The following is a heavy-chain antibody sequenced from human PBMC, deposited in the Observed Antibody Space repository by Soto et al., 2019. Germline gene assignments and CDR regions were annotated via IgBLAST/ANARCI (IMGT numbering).Heavy chain of an antibody. CDR2: IYPGDSDT. CDR3: ARQAATQGINYYYYYYMDV. CDR1: GYSFTSYW. D-gene: IGHD1-20*01. Sequence: GESLKISCKGSGYSFTSYWIGWVRQMPGKGLEWMGIIYPGDSDTRYSPSFQGQVTMSADKSISTAYLQWSSLKASDTAMYYCARQAATQGINYYYYYYMDVWGKGTTVTVSS. V-gene: IGHV5-51*01. J-gene: IGHJ6*03.